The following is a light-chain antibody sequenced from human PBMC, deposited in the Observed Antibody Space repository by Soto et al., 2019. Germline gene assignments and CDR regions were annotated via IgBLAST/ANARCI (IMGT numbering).Light chain of an antibody. CDR3: QQTNSFPLT. Sequence: DIQMTQSPSSVSASVGDGVTITCRASQGISTSLGWYQQKPGKAPKLLIYAASSLQSGVPSSFSGTGSGTDFTLTISXLQPEDFATYYCQQTNSFPLTFGGGTKV. CDR1: QGISTS. J-gene: IGKJ4*01. V-gene: IGKV1D-12*01. CDR2: AAS.